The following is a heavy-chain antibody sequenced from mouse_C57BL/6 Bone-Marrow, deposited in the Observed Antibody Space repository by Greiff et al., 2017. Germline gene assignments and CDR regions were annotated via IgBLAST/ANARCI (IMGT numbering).Heavy chain of an antibody. D-gene: IGHD2-4*01. Sequence: VQLQESGPGLVQPSQSLSITCTVSGFSLTSYGVHWVRQSPGKGLEWLGVIWRGGSTDYNAAFMSRLSITKDNSKSQVFFKMNSLQADDTAIYYCGRLRPFYYAMDYWGQGTSVTVSS. J-gene: IGHJ4*01. CDR2: IWRGGST. CDR1: GFSLTSYG. V-gene: IGHV2-5*01. CDR3: GRLRPFYYAMDY.